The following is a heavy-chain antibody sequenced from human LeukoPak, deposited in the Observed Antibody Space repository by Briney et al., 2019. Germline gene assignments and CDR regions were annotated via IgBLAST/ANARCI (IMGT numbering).Heavy chain of an antibody. CDR2: IYYTGST. J-gene: IGHJ1*01. Sequence: SETLSLTCTVSGGSISSSSYYWAWIRQPLGTGLEWIGSIYYTGSTYYNPSLKSRVTISVDTSKNQFSLRLSSVTAADTAVYYCARDYRLTQIQYWGQGTLVTVSS. CDR3: ARDYRLTQIQY. CDR1: GGSISSSSYY. V-gene: IGHV4-39*07. D-gene: IGHD1-26*01.